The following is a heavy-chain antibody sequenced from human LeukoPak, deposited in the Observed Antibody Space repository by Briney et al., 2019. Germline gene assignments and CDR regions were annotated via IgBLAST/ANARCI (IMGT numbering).Heavy chain of an antibody. Sequence: VISGSGGSTYYADSVKGRFTISRDNSTNTLCLQINTLRAEDTPVYYSAKYCRKLLWLGELGGNWFDTWGEGTLVTVSS. CDR2: ISGSGGST. V-gene: IGHV3-23*01. J-gene: IGHJ5*02. D-gene: IGHD3-10*01. CDR3: AKYCRKLLWLGELGGNWFDT.